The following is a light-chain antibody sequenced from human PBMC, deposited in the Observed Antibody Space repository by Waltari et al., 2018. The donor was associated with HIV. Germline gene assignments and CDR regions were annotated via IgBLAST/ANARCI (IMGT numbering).Light chain of an antibody. CDR3: SSYAGSKNLV. V-gene: IGLV2-8*01. J-gene: IGLJ3*02. CDR2: EVS. CDR1: SSDVGSYDY. Sequence: QSALTQPPYASGSPGQSVTISCTGTSSDVGSYDYVYWYQQHPGKAPERTIYEVSKRPAGVPDRFSGPKSANTAYLTVAGLQEDDEADDYCSSYAGSKNLVFGGGPKLTVV.